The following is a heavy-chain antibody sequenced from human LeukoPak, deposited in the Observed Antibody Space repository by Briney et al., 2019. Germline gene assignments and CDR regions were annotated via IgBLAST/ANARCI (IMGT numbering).Heavy chain of an antibody. J-gene: IGHJ4*02. Sequence: SVKVSCKASGGTFSSYAISWVRQAPGQGLEWMGRIIPILGIANYAQKFQGRVTITADKSTSTAYMELSSLRSEDTAVYYCARGAREVAVARYYFDYWGQGTLVTVSS. CDR3: ARGAREVAVARYYFDY. CDR2: IIPILGIA. CDR1: GGTFSSYA. V-gene: IGHV1-69*04. D-gene: IGHD6-19*01.